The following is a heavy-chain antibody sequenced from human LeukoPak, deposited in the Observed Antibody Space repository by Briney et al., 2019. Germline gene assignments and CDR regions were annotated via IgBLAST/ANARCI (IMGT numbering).Heavy chain of an antibody. CDR3: ARGITMVRGVIFPPDY. CDR1: GYTFTSYG. CDR2: ISAYSGNT. Sequence: ASVKVSCKASGYTFTSYGISWVRQAPGQGLEWMGWISAYSGNTNYAQKLQGRVTMTTDTSTSTAYMELRSLRSDDTAVYYCARGITMVRGVIFPPDYWGQGTLVTVSS. D-gene: IGHD3-10*01. V-gene: IGHV1-18*01. J-gene: IGHJ4*02.